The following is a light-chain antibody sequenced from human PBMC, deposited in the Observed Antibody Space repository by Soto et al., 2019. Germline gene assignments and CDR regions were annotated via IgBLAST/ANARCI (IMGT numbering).Light chain of an antibody. J-gene: IGKJ2*01. V-gene: IGKV3-15*01. CDR3: QQYNNWPPYT. CDR1: QSVSSN. Sequence: IVMTQSPATLSVSPGERATLSCRASQSVSSNLAWYQQKPGQAPRLLIYGASTRATGIPARFSGSGSGTEFTLNIRSLQSEDFAVYYCQQYNNWPPYTFGQGNKLEIK. CDR2: GAS.